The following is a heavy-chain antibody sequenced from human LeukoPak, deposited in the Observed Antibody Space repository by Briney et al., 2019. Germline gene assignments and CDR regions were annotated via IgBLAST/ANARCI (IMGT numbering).Heavy chain of an antibody. V-gene: IGHV1-2*02. CDR3: ARVAPLRLGELSFLRFWDY. Sequence: ASAKVSCKASGDTFTDQYIQWMRQAPGQGLEWMGWINPNSGGTNYAQKFQGRVTMTRDTSISTAYMELSRLRSDDTAVYYCARVAPLRLGELSFLRFWDYWGQGTLVTVSS. J-gene: IGHJ4*02. D-gene: IGHD3-16*02. CDR1: GDTFTDQY. CDR2: INPNSGGT.